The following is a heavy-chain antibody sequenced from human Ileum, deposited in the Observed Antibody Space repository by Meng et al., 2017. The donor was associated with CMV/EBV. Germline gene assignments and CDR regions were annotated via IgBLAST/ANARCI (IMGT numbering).Heavy chain of an antibody. CDR1: GLTFSSYS. Sequence: ACGLTFSSYSMNGVRQAPGKGLEWVSSISSSSRYIYYADSVKGRFTISRDNAKNSLYLQMNSLRAEDTAVYYCAIFTSSSWLNWFDPWGQGTLVTVSS. J-gene: IGHJ5*02. CDR3: AIFTSSSWLNWFDP. V-gene: IGHV3-21*01. D-gene: IGHD6-13*01. CDR2: ISSSSRYI.